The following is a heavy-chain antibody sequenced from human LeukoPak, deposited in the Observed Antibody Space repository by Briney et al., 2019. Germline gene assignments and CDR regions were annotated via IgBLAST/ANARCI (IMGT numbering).Heavy chain of an antibody. V-gene: IGHV3-7*03. J-gene: IGHJ4*01. CDR2: IIHDGGEV. CDR3: AIDRLSYDWSDYRFHY. D-gene: IGHD3-22*01. Sequence: GGSLRHSCVASGFTFRTYWMNWLRRAPGKGVEWVGNIIHDGGEVNYVDSVKGRFTISRDNAKDSLYLQMNSLRAEDTAMYYCAIDRLSYDWSDYRFHYWGQGARVTVSS. CDR1: GFTFRTYW.